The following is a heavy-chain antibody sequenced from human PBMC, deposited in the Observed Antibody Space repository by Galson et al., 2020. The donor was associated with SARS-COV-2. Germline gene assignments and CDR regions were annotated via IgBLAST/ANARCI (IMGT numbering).Heavy chain of an antibody. J-gene: IGHJ4*02. V-gene: IGHV3-23*01. D-gene: IGHD2-15*01. CDR2: LSGRGDVT. Sequence: GESLKISCAVSGFNFSNYAMSWVRQAPGKGLEWVSGLSGRGDVTYYADSVKGRFTISRDNFKNILFLQMNSLRAEDTAVYYCAKAKTPAYCSGHICYSDTHYFDYWGQGAQVSVST. CDR1: GFNFSNYA. CDR3: AKAKTPAYCSGHICYSDTHYFDY.